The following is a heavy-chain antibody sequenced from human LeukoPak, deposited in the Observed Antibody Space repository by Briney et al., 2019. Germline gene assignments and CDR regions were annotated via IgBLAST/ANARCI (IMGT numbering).Heavy chain of an antibody. Sequence: ASVKVSCKASGYTFTGYYMHWVRQAPGQGLEWMGWINPNSGGTNYAQKFQGRVTMTRDTSISTAYMELSRLRSDDTAVYYCGGSGWYVGYFQHWGQGTLVTVSS. CDR2: INPNSGGT. V-gene: IGHV1-2*02. D-gene: IGHD6-19*01. CDR1: GYTFTGYY. J-gene: IGHJ1*01. CDR3: GGSGWYVGYFQH.